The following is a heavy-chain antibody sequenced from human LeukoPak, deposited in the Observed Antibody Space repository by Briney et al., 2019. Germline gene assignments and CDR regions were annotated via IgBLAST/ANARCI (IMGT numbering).Heavy chain of an antibody. D-gene: IGHD3-10*01. CDR2: ISYDGSNK. CDR1: GFTFSSYA. V-gene: IGHV3-30*04. CDR3: ARDYGSGSYYYYYYYYMDV. J-gene: IGHJ6*03. Sequence: GGSLRLPCAASGFTFSSYAMHWVRQAPGKGLEWVAVISYDGSNKYYADSVKGRFTISRDNSKNTLYLQMNSLRAEDTAVYYCARDYGSGSYYYYYYYYMDVWGKGTTVTISS.